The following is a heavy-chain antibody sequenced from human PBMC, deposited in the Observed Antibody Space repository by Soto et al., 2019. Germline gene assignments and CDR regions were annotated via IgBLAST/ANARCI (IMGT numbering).Heavy chain of an antibody. Sequence: SETLSLTCAVSGGSISSGGYSWSWIRQPPGKGLEWIGYIYHSGSTYYNPSLKSRVTISVDRPKSQFSLSLTSVTAADTAVYYCAREGDDRHFFFDSWGQGTLVTV. CDR3: AREGDDRHFFFDS. V-gene: IGHV4-30-2*01. D-gene: IGHD3-3*02. J-gene: IGHJ4*02. CDR1: GGSISSGGYS. CDR2: IYHSGST.